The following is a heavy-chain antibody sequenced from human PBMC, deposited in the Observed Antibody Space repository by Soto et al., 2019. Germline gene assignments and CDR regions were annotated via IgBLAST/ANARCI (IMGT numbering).Heavy chain of an antibody. Sequence: PGGSLRLSCAASAFSFSDYYMSWIRQAPGKGLEWVSYISGSGSTMYYADSVRGRFTISRDNAKNSLYLQMNSLRVEDTAVYYCARAPVYNWNYLRFDPWGQGTLVTVS. CDR1: AFSFSDYY. V-gene: IGHV3-11*01. CDR3: ARAPVYNWNYLRFDP. J-gene: IGHJ5*02. CDR2: ISGSGSTM. D-gene: IGHD1-7*01.